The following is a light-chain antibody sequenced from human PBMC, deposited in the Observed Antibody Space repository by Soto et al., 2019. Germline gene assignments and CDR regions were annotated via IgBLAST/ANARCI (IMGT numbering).Light chain of an antibody. CDR1: SADIGAFNY. J-gene: IGLJ2*01. Sequence: QSALTQPASVSGTPGQSITISCAGTSADIGAFNYDSWYQHHPGKAPKLLIYDVSDRSSGVSTLSSASKAANAASLTISGLHADDDADYYCSSYSTGGALVFGGGTKLTVL. CDR3: SSYSTGGALV. CDR2: DVS. V-gene: IGLV2-14*03.